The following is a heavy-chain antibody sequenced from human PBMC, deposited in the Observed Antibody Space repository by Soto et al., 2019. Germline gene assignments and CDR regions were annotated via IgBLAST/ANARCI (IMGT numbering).Heavy chain of an antibody. CDR1: GFTFSSYG. CDR2: IWYDGSNK. J-gene: IGHJ4*02. CDR3: AREDSSSLVY. D-gene: IGHD6-13*01. Sequence: QVQLVESGGGVVQPGRSLRLSCAASGFTFSSYGMHWVRQAPGKGLEWVAVIWYDGSNKYYADSVKGRFTISRDNSKNTLDLQMNSLRAEDTAVYYCAREDSSSLVYWGQGTLVTVSS. V-gene: IGHV3-33*01.